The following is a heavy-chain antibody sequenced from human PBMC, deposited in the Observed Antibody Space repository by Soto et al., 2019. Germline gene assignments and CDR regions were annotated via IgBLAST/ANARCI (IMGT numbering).Heavy chain of an antibody. CDR1: DYFISSVYF. CDR3: GRYFQTYSGHTI. D-gene: IGHD1-26*01. V-gene: IGHV4-38-2*01. CDR2: VYHTGST. Sequence: SETLSLTCVVSDYFISSVYFWAWIRQPPGKGLEWIGTVYHTGSTYYSPSLKGRVTISVDTSKNLFSLNLSSVTSADTAVYYCGRYFQTYSGHTIWGHGTLGT. J-gene: IGHJ4*01.